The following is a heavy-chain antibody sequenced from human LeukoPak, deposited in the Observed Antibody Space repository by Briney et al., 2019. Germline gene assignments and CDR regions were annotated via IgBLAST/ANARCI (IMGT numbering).Heavy chain of an antibody. D-gene: IGHD4-23*01. Sequence: SETLSLTCAVHGGSFSGYHWNWIRQSPEKGLEWIGEINDRGHTNYNPSLKSRVTISVDTSKKQFSLRLSSVTAAGTAVYYCARDPTTVVTLPYYFDFWGQGTLVAVSA. CDR1: GGSFSGYH. J-gene: IGHJ4*02. CDR2: INDRGHT. V-gene: IGHV4-34*01. CDR3: ARDPTTVVTLPYYFDF.